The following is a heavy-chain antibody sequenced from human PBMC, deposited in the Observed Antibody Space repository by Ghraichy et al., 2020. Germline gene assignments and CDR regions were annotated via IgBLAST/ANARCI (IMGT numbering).Heavy chain of an antibody. J-gene: IGHJ6*02. CDR1: GFTLSSYN. Sequence: GGSLRLSCVGSGFTLSSYNMNWVRQSPEKGLEWLSYITSSGRTIFYADSVKGRFTISRDNVKNSVSLQMNSLRDEDTAVYYCARASRVVRFYYYDGMDVWGQGTTVTVSS. CDR2: ITSSGRTI. D-gene: IGHD4-23*01. CDR3: ARASRVVRFYYYDGMDV. V-gene: IGHV3-48*02.